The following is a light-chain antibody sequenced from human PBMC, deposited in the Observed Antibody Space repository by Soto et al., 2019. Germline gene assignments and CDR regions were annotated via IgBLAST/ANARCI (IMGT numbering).Light chain of an antibody. V-gene: IGLV1-47*01. CDR1: SSNIGRNY. CDR3: AAWDDSLSGQV. CDR2: RNN. J-gene: IGLJ3*02. Sequence: QSVLTQPPSASGTPGQRVTISCSGSSSNIGRNYVYWYQQLPGTAPKLLIYRNNQRPSGVPDRFSGSKSGTSASLAISGPRSEDEADYYCAAWDDSLSGQVFGGGTKVTVL.